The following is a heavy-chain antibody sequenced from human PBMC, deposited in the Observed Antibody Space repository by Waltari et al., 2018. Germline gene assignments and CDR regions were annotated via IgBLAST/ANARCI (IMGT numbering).Heavy chain of an antibody. Sequence: QVQLQESGPGLVKPPETLSLTCDVSGYSINSGYYWGWIRQSPGKGLEWIATIYHAGDTLYNPSLKRRVTISMDTSKNQFSLQLNSVTAADTAVYFCSRQVLGYCTSAACRRLESWGQGTLVTVSS. D-gene: IGHD2-8*01. CDR3: SRQVLGYCTSAACRRLES. V-gene: IGHV4-38-2*01. CDR1: GYSINSGYY. J-gene: IGHJ4*02. CDR2: IYHAGDT.